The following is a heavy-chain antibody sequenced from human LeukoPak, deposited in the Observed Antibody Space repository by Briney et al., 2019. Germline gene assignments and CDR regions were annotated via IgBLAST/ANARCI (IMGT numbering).Heavy chain of an antibody. CDR2: INPKSGAT. J-gene: IGHJ4*02. D-gene: IGHD3-22*01. Sequence: ASVKVSCEASGYTFTGYYIHWVRQAPGQGLEWMGWINPKSGATNYAQKFQGRVTMTRDTSISTAYMELSRLRSDDTAVYYCARDSVGDYYDSSGYYVIDYWGQGTLVTVSS. CDR3: ARDSVGDYYDSSGYYVIDY. V-gene: IGHV1-2*02. CDR1: GYTFTGYY.